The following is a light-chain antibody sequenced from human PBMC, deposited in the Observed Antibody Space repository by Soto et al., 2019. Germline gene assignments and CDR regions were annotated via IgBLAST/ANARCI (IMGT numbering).Light chain of an antibody. J-gene: IGLJ2*01. CDR3: AAWDDSLKAVV. Sequence: QPVLTQPPSASGTPGQRVTISCSGSSSNIGSNTVNWYQQLPGTAPKLLIYSNTLRPSGVPERFSGSKSGTSASLAISGLQSEDEADYYCAAWDDSLKAVVFGGGTKLTV. CDR2: SNT. CDR1: SSNIGSNT. V-gene: IGLV1-44*01.